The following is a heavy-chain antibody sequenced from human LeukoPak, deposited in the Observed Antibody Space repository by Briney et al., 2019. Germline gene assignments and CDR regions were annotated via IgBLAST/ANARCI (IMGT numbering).Heavy chain of an antibody. V-gene: IGHV1-8*03. Sequence: ASVKVSCKASGYTFSNYDINWVRQATGQGLEWMGWMNPNSGNTGYAQKFQGRVTFNRNTSISTTYMELSSLRSEDTAVYYCARGAGASTTPINWFDPWGQGTLVTVSS. CDR2: MNPNSGNT. CDR3: ARGAGASTTPINWFDP. J-gene: IGHJ5*02. D-gene: IGHD1-1*01. CDR1: GYTFSNYD.